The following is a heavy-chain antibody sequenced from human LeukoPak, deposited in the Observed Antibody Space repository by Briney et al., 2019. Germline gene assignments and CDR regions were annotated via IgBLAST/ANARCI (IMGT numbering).Heavy chain of an antibody. V-gene: IGHV1-69*13. D-gene: IGHD6-13*01. CDR2: IIPIFGTA. CDR1: GGTFSIYA. J-gene: IGHJ6*02. Sequence: SVKVSCKASGGTFSIYAISWVRQAPGQGLEWMGGIIPIFGTANYAQKFQGRVAITADESTSTAYMELSSLRSEDTAVYYCATMLYSSSWYTMDVWGQGTTVTVSS. CDR3: ATMLYSSSWYTMDV.